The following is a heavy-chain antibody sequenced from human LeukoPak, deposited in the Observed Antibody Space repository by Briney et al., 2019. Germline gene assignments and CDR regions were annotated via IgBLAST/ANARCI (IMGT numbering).Heavy chain of an antibody. J-gene: IGHJ4*02. D-gene: IGHD2-15*01. CDR3: ARVDVAATRWPGVL. Sequence: ASVKVSCMASGYTFTSYDINWVRQATGQGLEWMGWMNPNSGNTGYAQKFQGRVTITRNTSISTAYMELSSLRSEDTAVYYCARVDVAATRWPGVLWGQGTLVTVSS. CDR1: GYTFTSYD. V-gene: IGHV1-8*03. CDR2: MNPNSGNT.